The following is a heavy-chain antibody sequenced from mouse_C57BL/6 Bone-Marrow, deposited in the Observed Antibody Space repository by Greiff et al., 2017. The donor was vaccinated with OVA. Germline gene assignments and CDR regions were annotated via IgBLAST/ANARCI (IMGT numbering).Heavy chain of an antibody. CDR1: GYTFTDYE. D-gene: IGHD2-3*01. CDR2: IDPDSGGT. J-gene: IGHJ4*01. CDR3: TRYEDY. V-gene: IGHV1-15*01. Sequence: VHLVESGAELVRPGASVTLSCKASGYTFTDYEMHWVKQTPVHGLEWIGAIDPDSGGTAYNQKFKGKAILTADKSSSTAYMELRSLTSEDSAVYYCTRYEDYWGQGTSVTVSS.